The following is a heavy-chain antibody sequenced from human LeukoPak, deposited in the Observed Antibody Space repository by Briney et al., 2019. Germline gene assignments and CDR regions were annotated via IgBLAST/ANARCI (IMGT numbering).Heavy chain of an antibody. D-gene: IGHD2-8*01. V-gene: IGHV4-61*09. CDR1: GASINTGNEC. CDR2: IFSSSNT. Sequence: SQTLSLTCSLSGASINTGNECWTWIRQPAGKGLEWNGHIFSSSNTDSTASLKSRVTIPAHPSKNDFSLSLDSATAAATAVYSCARGMRYSNIGVCPWGYFFESWGQGALVTVSS. J-gene: IGHJ4*02. CDR3: ARGMRYSNIGVCPWGYFFES.